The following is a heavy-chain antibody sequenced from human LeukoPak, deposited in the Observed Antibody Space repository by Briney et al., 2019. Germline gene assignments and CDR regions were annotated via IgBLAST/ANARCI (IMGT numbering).Heavy chain of an antibody. CDR1: GGSFSGYY. V-gene: IGHV4-34*01. CDR3: ASRRNLEMATEGFDY. J-gene: IGHJ4*02. D-gene: IGHD5-24*01. CDR2: INHSGST. Sequence: SETLSLTCAVYGGSFSGYYWSWIRQPPGKGLEWIGEINHSGSTNYNPSLKSRVTISVDTSKNQFSLKLSSVTAADTAVYYCASRRNLEMATEGFDYWGQGTLVTVSS.